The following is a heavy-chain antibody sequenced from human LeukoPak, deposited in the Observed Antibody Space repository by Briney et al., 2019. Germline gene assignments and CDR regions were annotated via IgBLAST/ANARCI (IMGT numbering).Heavy chain of an antibody. CDR2: IYTSGST. CDR3: ARDSHCTNGVCEDAFDI. D-gene: IGHD2-8*01. CDR1: GGSISSYY. Sequence: SETLSLTCTVSGGSISSYYWSWIRQPAGKGLEWVGRIYTSGSTNYNPSLKSRVTMSVDTSKNQFSLKLSSVTAADTAVYYCARDSHCTNGVCEDAFDIWGQGTMVTVSS. V-gene: IGHV4-4*07. J-gene: IGHJ3*02.